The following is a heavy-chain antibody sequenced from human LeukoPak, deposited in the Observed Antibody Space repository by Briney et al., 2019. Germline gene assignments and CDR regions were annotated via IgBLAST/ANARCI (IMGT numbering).Heavy chain of an antibody. J-gene: IGHJ4*02. CDR3: ARDSRYCRGGNCHLRFDY. V-gene: IGHV4-61*02. CDR1: GGSISSGSYY. Sequence: SQTLSLTCTVSGGSISSGSYYWSWIRQPAGKGLEWIGSVSYGGGTYNNPSLKTRVTMSVDTSKNQFSLRLSPVTAAGTAVYFCARDSRYCRGGNCHLRFDYWGQGVLVTVSS. CDR2: VSYGGGT. D-gene: IGHD2-15*01.